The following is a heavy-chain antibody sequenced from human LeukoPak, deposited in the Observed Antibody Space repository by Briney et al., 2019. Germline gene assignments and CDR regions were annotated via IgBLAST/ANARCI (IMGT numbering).Heavy chain of an antibody. CDR2: ISGSGDNT. Sequence: GGSLRLSCAASGFTFSSHGMSWVRQAPGKGLEWVSTISGSGDNTYYADSVKGRFAISRDNSKNTLYLQMNSLRAEDTAVYYCAKVTYGSGTYGAFDYWGQGTLVTVSS. CDR3: AKVTYGSGTYGAFDY. D-gene: IGHD3-10*01. CDR1: GFTFSSHG. V-gene: IGHV3-23*01. J-gene: IGHJ4*02.